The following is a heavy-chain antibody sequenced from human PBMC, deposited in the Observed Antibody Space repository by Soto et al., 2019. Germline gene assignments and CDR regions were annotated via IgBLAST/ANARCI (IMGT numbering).Heavy chain of an antibody. CDR1: GFSLSTSGVG. CDR3: AHRLCDSSCYWDVGYFDY. Sequence: QITLKESGPTLVKPTQTLTLTCTFSGFSLSTSGVGVGWIRQPPGKALECLALIYWDDDKRYSPSLKSRLTITKDTSKNQSVLTRTNTDPVDTATYFCAHRLCDSSCYWDVGYFDYWGRGTLVTVSS. J-gene: IGHJ4*02. CDR2: IYWDDDK. D-gene: IGHD2-15*01. V-gene: IGHV2-5*02.